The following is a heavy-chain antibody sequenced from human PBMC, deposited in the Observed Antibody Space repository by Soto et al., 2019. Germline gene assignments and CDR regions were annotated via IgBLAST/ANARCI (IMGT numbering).Heavy chain of an antibody. J-gene: IGHJ6*03. D-gene: IGHD6-13*01. CDR1: GFTFSSYG. CDR2: ISYDGSNK. CDR3: AKDPAAGPTNYYYYMDV. V-gene: IGHV3-30*18. Sequence: QVQLVESGGGVVQPGRSLRLSCAASGFTFSSYGMHWVRQAPGKGLEWVAVISYDGSNKYNADSVKGRFTISRDNSKNTLYLQMNSLRAEDTAVYYCAKDPAAGPTNYYYYMDVWGKGTTVTVSS.